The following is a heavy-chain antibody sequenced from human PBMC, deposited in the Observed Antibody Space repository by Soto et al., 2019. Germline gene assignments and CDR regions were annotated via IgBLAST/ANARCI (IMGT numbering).Heavy chain of an antibody. V-gene: IGHV3-23*01. J-gene: IGHJ6*02. CDR2: IDRSGGGT. CDR1: GFTFSSYA. D-gene: IGHD2-2*01. CDR3: QPAASHRWHYTYYGMDV. Sequence: EVQLLESGGGLVQPGGSLRLSCAASGFTFSSYAMTWVRQAPGKGLEWVSVIDRSGGGTYYADSVKGRFTISRDNSKNPLYLQMNSLRAEDTAVYYCQPAASHRWHYTYYGMDVWGQGTTVTVSS.